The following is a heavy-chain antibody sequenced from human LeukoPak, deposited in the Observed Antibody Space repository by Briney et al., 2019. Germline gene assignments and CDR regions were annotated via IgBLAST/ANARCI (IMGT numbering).Heavy chain of an antibody. CDR3: ARPGTSVSGAGWFDP. CDR2: IRADGSNT. D-gene: IGHD6-19*01. J-gene: IGHJ5*02. CDR1: GFTLINIW. Sequence: AGGSLRLSCTASGFTLINIWMSWVRQATGKGLEWVASIRADGSNTYYMNSVRDRFTISRDGAKNSLFLQMNSLRAEDTAVYYCARPGTSVSGAGWFDPWGQGTLVIVSS. V-gene: IGHV3-7*03.